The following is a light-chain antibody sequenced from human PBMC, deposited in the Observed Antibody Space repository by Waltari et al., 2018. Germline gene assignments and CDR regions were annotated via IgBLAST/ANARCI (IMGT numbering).Light chain of an antibody. CDR1: DSGGRT. CDR3: QVWVSRTDHYV. Sequence: SYVLTQPPSVSVAPGKTARIACGLNDSGGRTVHWYQQKPGQAPVLVVYGDTDRPPGIPERFFGSTSGNSATLTISRVEAGDEADYYCQVWVSRTDHYVFGTGTKVTVL. CDR2: GDT. V-gene: IGLV3-21*03. J-gene: IGLJ1*01.